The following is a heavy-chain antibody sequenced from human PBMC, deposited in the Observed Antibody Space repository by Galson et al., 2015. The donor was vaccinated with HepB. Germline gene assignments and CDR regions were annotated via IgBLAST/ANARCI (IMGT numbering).Heavy chain of an antibody. J-gene: IGHJ4*02. Sequence: SLRLSCAASGFTFSGSAMHWVRQASGKGLEWVGRIRSKANSYATAYAASVKGRFTISRDDSKNTAYLQMNSLKTEDTAVYYCTRRGYCGGDCYSHWGQGTLVTVSS. CDR2: IRSKANSYAT. D-gene: IGHD2-21*02. V-gene: IGHV3-73*01. CDR1: GFTFSGSA. CDR3: TRRGYCGGDCYSH.